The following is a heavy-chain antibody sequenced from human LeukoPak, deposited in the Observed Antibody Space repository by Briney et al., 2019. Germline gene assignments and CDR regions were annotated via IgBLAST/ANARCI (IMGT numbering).Heavy chain of an antibody. CDR2: IYYSGST. CDR3: ARDHELGSAFDI. CDR1: GESISGFY. D-gene: IGHD6-13*01. V-gene: IGHV4-59*01. Sequence: PSETLSLTCTVSGESISGFYWNWIRQPPGKGLEWIGYIYYSGSTNYNPSLKSRVTISVDTSKNQFSLKLSSVTAADTAVYYCARDHELGSAFDIWGQGTMVTVSS. J-gene: IGHJ3*02.